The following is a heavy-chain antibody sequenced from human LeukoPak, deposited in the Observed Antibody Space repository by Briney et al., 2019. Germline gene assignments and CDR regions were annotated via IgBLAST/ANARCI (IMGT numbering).Heavy chain of an antibody. J-gene: IGHJ6*03. CDR1: GYTFSGYY. Sequence: SVKVSCKGSGYTFSGYYMHWVRQAPGQGLEWMGWINPKSGDTKYAQKFQGRVTMTRDTSISTAYMELSRLRSDDTAVYYCARGTVAGNPLSYYYYMDVWGKGTTVTISS. CDR2: INPKSGDT. D-gene: IGHD6-19*01. CDR3: ARGTVAGNPLSYYYYMDV. V-gene: IGHV1-2*02.